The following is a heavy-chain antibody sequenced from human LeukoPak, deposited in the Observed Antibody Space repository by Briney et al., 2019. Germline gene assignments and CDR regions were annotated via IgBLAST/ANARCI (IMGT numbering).Heavy chain of an antibody. CDR2: INNGRT. Sequence: GGSLRLSCAASGFTFSSYAMSWVRQAPGKGLEWVSAINNGRTYYADSVKGRFTISRDNSKNTLYLQMDSLRAEDTAVYYCAKEQVYGDGGKMCFDYWGQGTLVIVSS. CDR3: AKEQVYGDGGKMCFDY. CDR1: GFTFSSYA. D-gene: IGHD4-17*01. V-gene: IGHV3-23*01. J-gene: IGHJ4*02.